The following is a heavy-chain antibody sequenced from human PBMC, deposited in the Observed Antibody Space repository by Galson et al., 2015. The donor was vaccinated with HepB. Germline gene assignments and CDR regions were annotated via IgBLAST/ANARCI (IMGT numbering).Heavy chain of an antibody. CDR3: AKDHSPNGYSYGVFDY. CDR1: GFTFSSYG. J-gene: IGHJ4*02. Sequence: SLRLSCAASGFTFSSYGMHWVRQAPGKGLEWVAVISYDGSNKYYADSVKGRFTISRDNSKNTLYLQMNSLRAEDTAVYYCAKDHSPNGYSYGVFDYWGQGTLVTVSS. CDR2: ISYDGSNK. D-gene: IGHD5-18*01. V-gene: IGHV3-30*18.